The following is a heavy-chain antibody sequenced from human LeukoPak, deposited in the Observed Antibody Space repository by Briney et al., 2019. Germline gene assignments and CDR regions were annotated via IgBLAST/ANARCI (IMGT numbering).Heavy chain of an antibody. Sequence: GGSLRLSCAASGFTFSTYAMSWVRQAPGKGLEWVSGFTRNDETTSYADSVKGRFTISRDNSKNTLYLQMSSLRAEDTAVYYCAKVKVVGYSTFDYWGQGALVTVSS. J-gene: IGHJ4*02. V-gene: IGHV3-23*01. D-gene: IGHD2-8*01. CDR3: AKVKVVGYSTFDY. CDR2: FTRNDETT. CDR1: GFTFSTYA.